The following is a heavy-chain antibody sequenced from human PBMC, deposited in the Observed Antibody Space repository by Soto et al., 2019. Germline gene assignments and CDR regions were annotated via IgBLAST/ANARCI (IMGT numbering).Heavy chain of an antibody. Sequence: SETLSLTCAVYGGSFSGYYWSWIRQPPGKGLEWIGEINHSGSTNYNPSLKSRVTISVDTSKNQFSLKLSSVTAADTAVYYCARGGVVFFSYSAAFDYWGQGTLVTVSS. CDR1: GGSFSGYY. V-gene: IGHV4-34*01. CDR2: INHSGST. D-gene: IGHD3-22*01. J-gene: IGHJ4*02. CDR3: ARGGVVFFSYSAAFDY.